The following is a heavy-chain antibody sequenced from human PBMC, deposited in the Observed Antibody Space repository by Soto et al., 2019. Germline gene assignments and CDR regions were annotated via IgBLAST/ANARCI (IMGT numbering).Heavy chain of an antibody. J-gene: IGHJ4*02. Sequence: EVQLLESGGELVQPGGSLRLSCVASGFTFSRSAMTWVRQAPGQGLEWVSGISDDGGATYYADSVKGRFTISRDTSENTLFLLMNSLRAEDTAVYYCAHGKGHDSSGHYHPVADYWGQGTLVTVSS. CDR3: AHGKGHDSSGHYHPVADY. V-gene: IGHV3-23*01. CDR1: GFTFSRSA. D-gene: IGHD3-22*01. CDR2: ISDDGGAT.